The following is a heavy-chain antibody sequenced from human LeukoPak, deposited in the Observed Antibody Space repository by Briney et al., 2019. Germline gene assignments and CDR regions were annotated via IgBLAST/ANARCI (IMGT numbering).Heavy chain of an antibody. J-gene: IGHJ4*02. V-gene: IGHV3-7*01. CDR1: GFSFSDFW. CDR2: INQDGSEN. Sequence: EAGGSLRLSCAASGFSFSDFWMGWVRQAPGKGLEWVAKINQDGSENYYVDSVKGRFTIYRNNAKKSLYLQRNSLRAEDTAVYYCTKGRSNHYWGQGTLVTVST. D-gene: IGHD3-10*01. CDR3: TKGRSNHY.